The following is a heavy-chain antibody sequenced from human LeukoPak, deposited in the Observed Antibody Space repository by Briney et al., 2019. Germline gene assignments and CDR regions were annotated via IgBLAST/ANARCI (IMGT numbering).Heavy chain of an antibody. V-gene: IGHV3-23*01. D-gene: IGHD3-16*02. J-gene: IGHJ6*03. CDR2: ISGSGGST. Sequence: WGALRISCAAPGFTFSSYCLSWGRQAPGKGVEWVSAISGSGGSTYYADSVKGRFTISRDNSKNTLYLQMNSLRAEDTAVYYCAKGVRDRYYYYMDVWGKGTTVTVSS. CDR3: AKGVRDRYYYYMDV. CDR1: GFTFSSYC.